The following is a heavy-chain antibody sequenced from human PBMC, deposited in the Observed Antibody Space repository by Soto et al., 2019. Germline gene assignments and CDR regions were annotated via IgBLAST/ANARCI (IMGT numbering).Heavy chain of an antibody. V-gene: IGHV4-4*02. Sequence: SETLSLTGAVSGDSMNSSHWWNWVRQPPEKGLEWIVQISHSGSTNYNPSLTSRATISVDKSKHHFSLKLTSVTAAETAVYYCAARHFWSRRWTDRRLDYWGQGTLVTSPQ. CDR1: GDSMNSSHW. J-gene: IGHJ4*02. CDR2: ISHSGST. D-gene: IGHD3-3*02. CDR3: AARHFWSRRWTDRRLDY.